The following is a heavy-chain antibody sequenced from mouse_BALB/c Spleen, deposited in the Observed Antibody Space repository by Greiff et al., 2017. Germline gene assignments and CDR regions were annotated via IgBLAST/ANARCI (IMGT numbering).Heavy chain of an antibody. Sequence: VQLQQSGAELVRPGTSVKVSCKASGYAFTNYLIEWVKQRPGQGLEWIGVINPGSGGTNYNEKFKGKATLTADKSSSTAYMQLSSLTSDDSAVYFCAKGDGSSFYWYFDVWGAGTTVTVSS. J-gene: IGHJ1*01. CDR3: AKGDGSSFYWYFDV. CDR1: GYAFTNYL. D-gene: IGHD1-1*01. CDR2: INPGSGGT. V-gene: IGHV1-54*01.